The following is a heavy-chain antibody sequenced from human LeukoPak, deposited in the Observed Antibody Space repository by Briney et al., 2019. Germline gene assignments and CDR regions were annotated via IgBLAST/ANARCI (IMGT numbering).Heavy chain of an antibody. V-gene: IGHV4-34*01. Sequence: PSETLSLTCAVYGGSFSGYYWSWLRQPPGKGLEWIGEINHSGSTNYNPSLKSRVTISVDTSKNQFSLKLSSVTAADTAVYYCARGVYDGSFDYWGQGTLVTVSS. J-gene: IGHJ4*02. CDR3: ARGVYDGSFDY. CDR2: INHSGST. D-gene: IGHD3-16*01. CDR1: GGSFSGYY.